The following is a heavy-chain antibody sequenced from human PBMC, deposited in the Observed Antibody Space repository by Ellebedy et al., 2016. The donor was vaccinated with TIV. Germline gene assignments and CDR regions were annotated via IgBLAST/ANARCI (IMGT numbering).Heavy chain of an antibody. CDR2: ISGSGGNT. V-gene: IGHV3-23*01. CDR3: VKEGGNGDHPTTFDC. CDR1: GFTVSSNY. D-gene: IGHD4-17*01. Sequence: PGGSLRLSCAASGFTVSSNYMSWVRQAPGKGLEWVSAISGSGGNTYYADSVKGRFTISRDNSKNTLYLQMNSLRAEDTALYYCVKEGGNGDHPTTFDCWGHGTLVTVSS. J-gene: IGHJ4*01.